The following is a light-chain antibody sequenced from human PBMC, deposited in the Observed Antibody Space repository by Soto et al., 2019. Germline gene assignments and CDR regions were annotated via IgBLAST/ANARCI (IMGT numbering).Light chain of an antibody. V-gene: IGKV3-15*01. CDR1: QSVSSN. J-gene: IGKJ2*01. Sequence: EIVMTQSPATLSVSPGERATLSCRASQSVSSNVAWYQQKPGQAPRLLIYGASTRATGIPARFSGSGSGTEFTLTISSLQSEDLAVYYCQQYNNWETFGQGTKLEIK. CDR2: GAS. CDR3: QQYNNWET.